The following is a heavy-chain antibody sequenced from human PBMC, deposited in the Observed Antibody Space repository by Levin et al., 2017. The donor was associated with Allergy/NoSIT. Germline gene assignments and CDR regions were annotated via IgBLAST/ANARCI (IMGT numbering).Heavy chain of an antibody. CDR3: ARDRRNIGRYFDWLFYYYYYGMDV. Sequence: ASVKVSCAASGFTFSSYWMHWVRQAPGRGLVWVSRINSDGSSTSYADSVKGRFTISRDNAKNTLYLQMNSLRAEDTAVYYCARDRRNIGRYFDWLFYYYYYGMDVWGQGTTVTVSS. CDR1: GFTFSSYW. V-gene: IGHV3-74*01. D-gene: IGHD3-9*01. J-gene: IGHJ6*02. CDR2: INSDGSST.